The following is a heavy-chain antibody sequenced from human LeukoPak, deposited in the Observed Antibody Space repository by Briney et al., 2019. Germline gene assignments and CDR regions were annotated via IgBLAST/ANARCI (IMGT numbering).Heavy chain of an antibody. V-gene: IGHV1-69*04. CDR1: GGTFSSYT. J-gene: IGHJ4*02. CDR2: IIPILGIA. Sequence: VKVSCKASGGTFSSYTISWVRQAPGHGLEWMGRIIPILGIANYAQKFQGRDTITADKSTSTAYMELSSLRSEDTAVYYCARDRVVVAARVYYFDYWGQGTLVTVSS. D-gene: IGHD2-15*01. CDR3: ARDRVVVAARVYYFDY.